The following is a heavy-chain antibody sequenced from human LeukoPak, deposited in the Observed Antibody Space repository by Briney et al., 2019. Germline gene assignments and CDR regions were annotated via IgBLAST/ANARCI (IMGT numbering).Heavy chain of an antibody. CDR3: AREGLTAFDI. V-gene: IGHV4-61*02. J-gene: IGHJ3*02. CDR2: IYTTGST. D-gene: IGHD3-16*01. CDR1: GGSISSGSHY. Sequence: PSETLSLTCTVSGGSISSGSHYWTWIRQPAGKGLEWIGRIYTTGSTYYNPSLKSRVTISVDTSKNQFSLKLSSVTAADTAVYYCAREGLTAFDIWGQGTMVTVSS.